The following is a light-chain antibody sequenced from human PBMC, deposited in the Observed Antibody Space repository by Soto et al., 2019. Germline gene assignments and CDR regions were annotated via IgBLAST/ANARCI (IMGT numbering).Light chain of an antibody. CDR1: SSDVGSYNL. Sequence: QSALTQPASVSGSPGQSITISCTGTSSDVGSYNLVSWYQQHPGKAPKLMIYEGSKRPSGVSNRFSGSKSGNTASLTISGLQVEEEADYYCCSYAGSSTVFGGGTKPTVL. V-gene: IGLV2-23*01. CDR2: EGS. J-gene: IGLJ2*01. CDR3: CSYAGSSTV.